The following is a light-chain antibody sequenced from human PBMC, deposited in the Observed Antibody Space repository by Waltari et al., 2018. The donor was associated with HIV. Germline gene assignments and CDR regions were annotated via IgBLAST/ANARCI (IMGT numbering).Light chain of an antibody. CDR3: CSYRDNYTLV. J-gene: IGLJ2*01. Sequence: QSALTQPRSVSGSPGQSVTISCTGTSSDFGGYKYISWYQQHPGKAPKLMIYDVNERPSGVPDRFSGSKSGNTASLTISGLQAEDEADYYCCSYRDNYTLVFGGGTKVTVL. V-gene: IGLV2-11*01. CDR1: SSDFGGYKY. CDR2: DVN.